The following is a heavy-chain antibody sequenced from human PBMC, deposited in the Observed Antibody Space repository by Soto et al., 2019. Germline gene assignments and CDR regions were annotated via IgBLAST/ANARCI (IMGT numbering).Heavy chain of an antibody. J-gene: IGHJ4*02. Sequence: QVQPQQWGAGLLKPSETLSLTCAVYGGSFSGYYWSWIRQPPGKGLEWIGEINHSGSTNYNPSLKSRVTISVDTSKNQFSLKLSSVTAADTAVYYCARGPRYYGSGSYFDYWGQGTLVTVSS. CDR1: GGSFSGYY. CDR3: ARGPRYYGSGSYFDY. V-gene: IGHV4-34*01. D-gene: IGHD3-10*01. CDR2: INHSGST.